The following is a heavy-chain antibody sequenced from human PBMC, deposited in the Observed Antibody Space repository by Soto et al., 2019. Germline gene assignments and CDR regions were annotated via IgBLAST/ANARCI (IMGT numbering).Heavy chain of an antibody. CDR1: GYTFTSYA. CDR3: AKDRYSSSWPYYGMDV. Sequence: ASVKVSCKASGYTFTSYAMHWVRQAPGQRLEWMGWINAGNGNTKYSQKFQGRVTITRDTSASTAYMELSSLRSEDTAVYYCAKDRYSSSWPYYGMDVWGEGTTAPVSS. D-gene: IGHD6-13*01. J-gene: IGHJ6*04. V-gene: IGHV1-3*01. CDR2: INAGNGNT.